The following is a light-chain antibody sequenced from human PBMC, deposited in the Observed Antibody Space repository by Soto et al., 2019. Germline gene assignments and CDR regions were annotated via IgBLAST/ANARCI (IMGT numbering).Light chain of an antibody. V-gene: IGKV3-15*01. CDR2: GAS. CDR3: QQYNNWPPPIT. J-gene: IGKJ5*01. CDR1: QSVSSN. Sequence: IVLTQAPDTLSVSPGERATLSCRASQSVSSNLAWYQQKPGQAPRLLIYGASTRATGIPARFSGSGSGTEFTLTISSLQSEDFAVYYCQQYNNWPPPITFGQGTRLEIK.